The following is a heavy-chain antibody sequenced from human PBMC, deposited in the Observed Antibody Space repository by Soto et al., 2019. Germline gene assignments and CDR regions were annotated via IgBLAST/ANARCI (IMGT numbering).Heavy chain of an antibody. CDR2: IWYDGNNQ. V-gene: IGHV3-33*01. CDR3: ARDDIPGIAVATYGMDV. D-gene: IGHD6-19*01. CDR1: GFAFSTYG. J-gene: IGHJ6*02. Sequence: PGGSLRLSCAASGFAFSTYGMHWVRQAPGKGLEWVAVIWYDGNNQYYTDSVEGRFTISRDNSHNTLYLQMNSLRAEDTAVYYCARDDIPGIAVATYGMDVWGQGTTVT.